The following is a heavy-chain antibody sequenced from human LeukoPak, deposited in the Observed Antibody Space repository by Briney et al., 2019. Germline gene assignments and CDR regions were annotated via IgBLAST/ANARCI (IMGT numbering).Heavy chain of an antibody. J-gene: IGHJ4*02. CDR1: GFTFSSYG. CDR3: AKDLFYCSSTSCYPGAEALFDY. V-gene: IGHV3-30*02. Sequence: TGGSLRLSCAESGFTFSSYGMHSVRQAPGRGLEWVAVIRYDGSNKYYADSVKGRFTISRDNSKNTMYLQMNSLRAEDTAVYYCAKDLFYCSSTSCYPGAEALFDYWGQGTLVTVSS. CDR2: IRYDGSNK. D-gene: IGHD2-2*01.